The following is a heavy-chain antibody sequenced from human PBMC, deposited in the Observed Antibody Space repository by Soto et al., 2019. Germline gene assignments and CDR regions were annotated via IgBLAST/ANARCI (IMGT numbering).Heavy chain of an antibody. V-gene: IGHV1-69*04. CDR3: ARESPYDMQIDY. CDR2: IIPILGIA. CDR1: GGTFSSYT. Sequence: SVKVSCKASGGTFSSYTISWVRQAPGQGLEWMGRIIPILGIANYAQKFQGRVTITADKSTSTAYMELSSLRSEDTAVYYCARESPYDMQIDYWGQGTLVTVSS. J-gene: IGHJ4*02. D-gene: IGHD3-9*01.